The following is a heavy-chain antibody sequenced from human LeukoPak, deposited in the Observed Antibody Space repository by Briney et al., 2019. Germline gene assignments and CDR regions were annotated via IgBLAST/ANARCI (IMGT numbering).Heavy chain of an antibody. Sequence: ASVKVSCKASGYTFTSYGISWVRQAPGQGLEWMGWINPNSGGTNYAQKFQGRVTMTRDTSISTAYMELSRLRSDDTAVYYCARDRGWLQLNAFDIWGQGTMVTVSS. D-gene: IGHD5-24*01. CDR2: INPNSGGT. CDR1: GYTFTSYG. J-gene: IGHJ3*02. V-gene: IGHV1-2*02. CDR3: ARDRGWLQLNAFDI.